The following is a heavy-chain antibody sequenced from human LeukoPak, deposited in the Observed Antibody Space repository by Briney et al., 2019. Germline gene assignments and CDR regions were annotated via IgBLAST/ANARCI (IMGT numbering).Heavy chain of an antibody. Sequence: SETLSLTCTVSGYSISSGYYWGWIRQPPGKGLEWIGSIYHSGSTYYNPSLKSRVTISVDTSKNQFSLKLSSVTAADTAVYYRARDVRIVGATRNAAFDIWGQGTMVTVSS. V-gene: IGHV4-38-2*02. CDR3: ARDVRIVGATRNAAFDI. CDR2: IYHSGST. CDR1: GYSISSGYY. J-gene: IGHJ3*02. D-gene: IGHD1-26*01.